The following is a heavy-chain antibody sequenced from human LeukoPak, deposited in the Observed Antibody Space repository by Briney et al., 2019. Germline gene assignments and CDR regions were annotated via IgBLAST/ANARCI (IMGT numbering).Heavy chain of an antibody. CDR3: ARDHPGFYDILTGYYNEIDY. CDR2: SYI. V-gene: IGHV3-21*01. J-gene: IGHJ4*02. D-gene: IGHD3-9*01. Sequence: SYIYYADSVKGRFTISRDNAKNSLYLQMNSLRAEDTAVYYCARDHPGFYDILTGYYNEIDYWGQGTLVTVSS.